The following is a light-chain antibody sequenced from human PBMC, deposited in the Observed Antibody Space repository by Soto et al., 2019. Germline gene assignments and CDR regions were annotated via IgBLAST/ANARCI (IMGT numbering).Light chain of an antibody. Sequence: QSVLTQPPSASGTPGQRVTISCSGSSSNIGSNTVHWYQQLPGTAPKLLIYSNNQRPSGVPDRFSGSKSGTSASLAISGLQSEDEADYYCAAWDDSLNGVVFGGGTTVTVL. CDR2: SNN. V-gene: IGLV1-44*01. CDR3: AAWDDSLNGVV. J-gene: IGLJ2*01. CDR1: SSNIGSNT.